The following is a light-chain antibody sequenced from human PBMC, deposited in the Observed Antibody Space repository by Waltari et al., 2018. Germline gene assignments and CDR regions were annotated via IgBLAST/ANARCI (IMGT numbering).Light chain of an antibody. CDR3: QQSYSTLYT. CDR1: QGINNW. J-gene: IGKJ2*01. Sequence: DIQMTQSPSSLSASVGDRVTMTCRASQGINNWLAWYQQVPGRAPKLLIYSASSLQSGVPSRFSGSGSGTNFTLTITSSQPEDFATYYCQQSYSTLYTFGQGTKLEIK. V-gene: IGKV1-12*01. CDR2: SAS.